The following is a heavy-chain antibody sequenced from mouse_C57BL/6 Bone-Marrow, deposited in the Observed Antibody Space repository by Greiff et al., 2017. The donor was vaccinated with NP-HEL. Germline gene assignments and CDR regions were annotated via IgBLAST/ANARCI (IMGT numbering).Heavy chain of an antibody. D-gene: IGHD1-1*01. Sequence: VQLQQSGAELARPGASVKLSCKASGYTFTSYGISWVKQRTGQGLEWIGEIYPRSGTTYYNEKFKGKATLTADKSSSTAYMELRSLTSEDSAVYCCAREYYGSSPYWYFDVWGTGTTVTVSS. CDR1: GYTFTSYG. CDR3: AREYYGSSPYWYFDV. CDR2: IYPRSGTT. V-gene: IGHV1-81*01. J-gene: IGHJ1*03.